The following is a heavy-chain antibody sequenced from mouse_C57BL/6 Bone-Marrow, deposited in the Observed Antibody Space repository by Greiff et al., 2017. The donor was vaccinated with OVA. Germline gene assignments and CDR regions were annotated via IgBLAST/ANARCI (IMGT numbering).Heavy chain of an antibody. CDR2: IYPRSGNT. CDR3: ARSYYSNFAGLAY. Sequence: QVTLKESGAELARPGASVKLSCKASGYTFTSYGISWVKQRTGQGLEWIGEIYPRSGNTYYNEKLKGKATLTADKSSSTAYMELLSLTSEDSAVYFCARSYYSNFAGLAYWGQGTLVTVSA. J-gene: IGHJ3*01. D-gene: IGHD2-5*01. V-gene: IGHV1-81*01. CDR1: GYTFTSYG.